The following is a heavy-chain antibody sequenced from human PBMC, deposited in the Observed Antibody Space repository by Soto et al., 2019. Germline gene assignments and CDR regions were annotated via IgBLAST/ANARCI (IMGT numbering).Heavy chain of an antibody. D-gene: IGHD2-15*01. J-gene: IGHJ5*02. CDR3: ARRSRARPPPNFVVVVAATGWFDP. CDR1: GGSFSGYY. V-gene: IGHV4-34*01. Sequence: PSETLSLTCAVYGGSFSGYYWSWIRQPPGKGLEWIGEINHSGSTNYNPSLKSRVTISVDTSKNQFSLKLSSVTAADTAVYYCARRSRARPPPNFVVVVAATGWFDPWGQGTLVTVSS. CDR2: INHSGST.